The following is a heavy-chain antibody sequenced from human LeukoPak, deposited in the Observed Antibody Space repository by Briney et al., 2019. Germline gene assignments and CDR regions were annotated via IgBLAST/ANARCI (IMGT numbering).Heavy chain of an antibody. J-gene: IGHJ4*02. CDR2: ISSSSSYI. CDR3: ARGGDTAMVTVDY. V-gene: IGHV3-21*01. Sequence: GGSLRLSCAASGFTFSSYSMNWVRQAPGKGLEWVSSISSSSSYIYYADSVKGRFTISRDNAKNSLYLQMNSLRAEDTAVYYCARGGDTAMVTVDYWGQGTLVTVSS. CDR1: GFTFSSYS. D-gene: IGHD5-18*01.